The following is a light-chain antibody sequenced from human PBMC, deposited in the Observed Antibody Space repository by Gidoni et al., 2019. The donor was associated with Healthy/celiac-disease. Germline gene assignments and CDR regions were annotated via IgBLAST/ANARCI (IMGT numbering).Light chain of an antibody. Sequence: QSALTQPASVSGSPGPSITISCTGTSSDVGSYNLVSWYQQPPGKAPKLMIYEGSKRPSGVSNRFSGSKSGNTASLTISGLQAEDEADYYCCSYAGSSTPVVFGGGTKLTVL. J-gene: IGLJ2*01. CDR3: CSYAGSSTPVV. CDR2: EGS. CDR1: SSDVGSYNL. V-gene: IGLV2-23*01.